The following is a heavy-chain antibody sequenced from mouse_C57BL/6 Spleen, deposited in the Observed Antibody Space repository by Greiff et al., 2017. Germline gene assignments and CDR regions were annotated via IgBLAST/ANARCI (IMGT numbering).Heavy chain of an antibody. CDR1: GFTFSSYG. CDR2: ISSGGSYT. V-gene: IGHV5-6*01. Sequence: EVKVVESGGDLVKPGGSLKLSCAASGFTFSSYGMSWVRQTPDKRLEWVGTISSGGSYTYYPDSVKGRFTISRDNAKNTLYLQMSSLKSEDTAMYYCARGDYGAIRYYAMDYWGQGTSVTVSS. D-gene: IGHD2-4*01. CDR3: ARGDYGAIRYYAMDY. J-gene: IGHJ4*01.